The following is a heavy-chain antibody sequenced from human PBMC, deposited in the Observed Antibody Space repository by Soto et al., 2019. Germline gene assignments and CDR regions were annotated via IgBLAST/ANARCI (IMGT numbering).Heavy chain of an antibody. D-gene: IGHD6-6*01. CDR3: ARYRSSASEGYYYYYDMDV. V-gene: IGHV4-59*01. J-gene: IGHJ6*03. CDR2: IYYSGST. Sequence: SETLSLTCTVSGGSISSYYWSWIRQPPGKGLEWIGNIYYSGSTNYNPSLKSRVTIAVDTSKNQFSLKLSSETAADTDVYYCARYRSSASEGYYYYYDMDVWGKGTTVTVSS. CDR1: GGSISSYY.